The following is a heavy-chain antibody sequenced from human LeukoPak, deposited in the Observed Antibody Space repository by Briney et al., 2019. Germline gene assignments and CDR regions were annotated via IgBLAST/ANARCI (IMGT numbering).Heavy chain of an antibody. V-gene: IGHV3-23*01. D-gene: IGHD6-19*01. CDR3: AKPTSGWYLGSYFDY. CDR1: GFTFSSYA. J-gene: IGHJ4*02. Sequence: PGGSLRLSCVASGFTFSSYAMSWVRQAPGKGLEWVSAISGSGGSTYYADSVKGRFTISRDNSKNTLYLQMNSLRAEDTAVYYCAKPTSGWYLGSYFDYWGQGTLVTVSS. CDR2: ISGSGGST.